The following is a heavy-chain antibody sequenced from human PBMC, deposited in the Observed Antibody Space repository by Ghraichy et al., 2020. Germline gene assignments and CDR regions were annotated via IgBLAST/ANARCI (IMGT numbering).Heavy chain of an antibody. CDR2: IYYSGST. J-gene: IGHJ5*02. D-gene: IGHD3-9*01. CDR1: GGSISSYY. Sequence: SETLSLTCTVSGGSISSYYWSWIRQPPGKGLEWIGYIYYSGSTNYNPSLKSRVTISVDTSKNQFSLKLSSVTAADTAVYYCARAVANYDILTGYYSGWFDPWGQGTLVTVSS. CDR3: ARAVANYDILTGYYSGWFDP. V-gene: IGHV4-59*08.